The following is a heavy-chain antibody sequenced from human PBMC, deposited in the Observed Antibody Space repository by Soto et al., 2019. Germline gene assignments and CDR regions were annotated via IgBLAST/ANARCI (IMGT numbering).Heavy chain of an antibody. CDR3: ARESYSRGYDTSDYYAFPFDY. J-gene: IGHJ4*02. V-gene: IGHV1-69*08. CDR1: GGTFSSYT. Sequence: QVQLVQSGAEVKKPGSSVKVSCKASGGTFSSYTISWVRQAPGQGLEWMASIIPMVGIANYAQKFQGRVTITADKSTSTAYMELSSLRSEDTAVYYCARESYSRGYDTSDYYAFPFDYWGQGTLVTVSS. CDR2: IIPMVGIA. D-gene: IGHD3-22*01.